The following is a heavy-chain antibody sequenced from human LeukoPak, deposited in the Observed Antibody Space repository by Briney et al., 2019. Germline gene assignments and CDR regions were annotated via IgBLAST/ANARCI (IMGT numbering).Heavy chain of an antibody. J-gene: IGHJ4*02. CDR2: IWYDGSNK. V-gene: IGHV3-33*06. D-gene: IGHD3/OR15-3a*01. CDR1: GFTFSSYG. CDR3: AKAHLLDWLLPFDY. Sequence: GRSLRLSCAASGFTFSSYGMHWVRQAPGKGLEWVAVIWYDGSNKYYADSVKGRFTISRDNSKNTLYLQMNSLRGEDTGVYYCAKAHLLDWLLPFDYWGQGTLVTVSP.